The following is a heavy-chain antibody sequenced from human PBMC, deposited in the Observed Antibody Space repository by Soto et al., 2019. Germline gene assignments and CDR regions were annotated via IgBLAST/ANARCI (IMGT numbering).Heavy chain of an antibody. V-gene: IGHV3-30-3*01. CDR3: ARDPGGTDFAEGTYYFDY. J-gene: IGHJ4*02. D-gene: IGHD3-3*01. Sequence: QVQLVESGGGVVQPGRSLRLSCAASGFTFSSYAMHWVRQAPDKGLEWVAVISYDGSNKYYADSVQGRFTISRDNSKNTLYLQMNSLRAEDTAVYYCARDPGGTDFAEGTYYFDYWGQGTLVTVSS. CDR2: ISYDGSNK. CDR1: GFTFSSYA.